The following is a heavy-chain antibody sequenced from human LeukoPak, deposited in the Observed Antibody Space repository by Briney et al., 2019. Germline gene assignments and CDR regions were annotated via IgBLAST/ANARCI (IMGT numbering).Heavy chain of an antibody. V-gene: IGHV5-51*01. CDR2: VYPRDSDT. J-gene: IGHJ4*02. CDR3: VRHTYYDTRGYYTLAY. CDR1: GYSFANKW. D-gene: IGHD3-22*01. Sequence: GESLKISCEASGYSFANKWIGWVRQMPGKGLEWMGIVYPRDSDTRYSPSFQGRVTISADKSINTAYLQWSSLEASDTAIYYCVRHTYYDTRGYYTLAYWGQGTLVTVSS.